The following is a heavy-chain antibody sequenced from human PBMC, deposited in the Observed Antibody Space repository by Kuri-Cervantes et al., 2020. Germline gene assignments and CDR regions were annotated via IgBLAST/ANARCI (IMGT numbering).Heavy chain of an antibody. CDR2: ISAYNGNT. Sequence: ASVKVSCKASGYTFTSYGISWVRQAPGQGLEWMGWISAYNGNTNYAQKLQGRVTMTTDTSTSTAYMELRSLRSDDTAVYYCAKGGQCPTTTCYAPIFDYWGQGTLVTVSS. CDR3: AKGGQCPTTTCYAPIFDY. CDR1: GYTFTSYG. V-gene: IGHV1-18*01. J-gene: IGHJ4*02. D-gene: IGHD2/OR15-2a*01.